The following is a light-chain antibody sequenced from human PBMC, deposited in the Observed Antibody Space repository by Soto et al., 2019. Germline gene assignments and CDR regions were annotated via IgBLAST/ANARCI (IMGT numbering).Light chain of an antibody. Sequence: QSVLTQPASVSGSPGQSITISCTGTSNDVGSYDLVSWYQQHPGKAPKLMIYEGSKRPSGVFNRFSGSKSGNTASLTFSGLQAEDEADYFCCSYAGTAYVFGTGTKLTVL. CDR1: SNDVGSYDL. CDR3: CSYAGTAYV. CDR2: EGS. V-gene: IGLV2-23*01. J-gene: IGLJ1*01.